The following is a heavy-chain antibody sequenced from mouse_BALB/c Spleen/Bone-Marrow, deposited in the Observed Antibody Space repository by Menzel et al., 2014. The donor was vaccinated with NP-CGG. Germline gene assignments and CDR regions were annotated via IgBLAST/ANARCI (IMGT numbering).Heavy chain of an antibody. D-gene: IGHD4-1*01. J-gene: IGHJ3*01. CDR2: IDPANGNT. V-gene: IGHV14-3*02. CDR3: GRWELGRAWMAY. CDR1: GFNIKDTY. Sequence: VQLQQSGAELVKPGASVKLSCTASGFNIKDTYMHWVKQRPEQGLEWIGRIDPANGNTKYYPKFQGKATITADTSSNTAYLQLSSMTSADTAVCDGGRWELGRAWMAYWGQGTLVTVSA.